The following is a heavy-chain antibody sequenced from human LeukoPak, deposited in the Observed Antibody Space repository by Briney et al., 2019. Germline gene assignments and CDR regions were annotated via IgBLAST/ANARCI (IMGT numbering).Heavy chain of an antibody. D-gene: IGHD6-6*01. CDR3: ARGSAARPYDY. J-gene: IGHJ4*02. CDR1: GGSISSYY. CDR2: IYYSGST. V-gene: IGHV4-59*01. Sequence: PSETLSLTCNVSGGSISSYYWSWIRQPPGKGLEWIGYIYYSGSTNYNPSLKSRVTISVDTSKNQFSLKLSSVTAADTAVYYCARGSAARPYDYWGQGTLVTVSS.